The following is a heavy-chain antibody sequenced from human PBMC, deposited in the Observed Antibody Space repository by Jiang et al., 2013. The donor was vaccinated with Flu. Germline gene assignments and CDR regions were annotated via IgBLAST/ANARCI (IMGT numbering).Heavy chain of an antibody. V-gene: IGHV4-59*01. CDR3: ARAVGIAALDY. D-gene: IGHD6-6*01. Sequence: SRVTISVETSKNQFSLKLSSVTAADTAVYYCARAVGIAALDYWGQGTLVTVSS. J-gene: IGHJ4*02.